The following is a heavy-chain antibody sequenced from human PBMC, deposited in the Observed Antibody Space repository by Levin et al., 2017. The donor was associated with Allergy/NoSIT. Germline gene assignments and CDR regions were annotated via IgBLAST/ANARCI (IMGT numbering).Heavy chain of an antibody. D-gene: IGHD2-15*01. V-gene: IGHV5-51*01. Sequence: GGSLRLSCKGSGYSFTNYWIGWVRQMPGKGLEWMGIIYPGDSDTRYSPSFQGQFTISADKSITTAYLQWSSLKASDTAMYYCARHVRYCTGGNCYASFFDYWGQGTLVTVSS. CDR3: ARHVRYCTGGNCYASFFDY. CDR2: IYPGDSDT. J-gene: IGHJ4*02. CDR1: GYSFTNYW.